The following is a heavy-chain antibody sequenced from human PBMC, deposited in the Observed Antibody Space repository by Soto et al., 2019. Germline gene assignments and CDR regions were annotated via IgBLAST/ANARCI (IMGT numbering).Heavy chain of an antibody. J-gene: IGHJ4*02. CDR3: ARAITIFGVVSIWYFDY. CDR1: GGSISSYY. CDR2: IYYSGST. D-gene: IGHD3-3*01. Sequence: ASETLSLTCTVSGGSISSYYWSWIRQPPGKGLEWIGYIYYSGSTNYNPSLKSRVTISVDTSKNQFSLKLSSVTAADTAVYYCARAITIFGVVSIWYFDYWGQGTLVTVSS. V-gene: IGHV4-59*01.